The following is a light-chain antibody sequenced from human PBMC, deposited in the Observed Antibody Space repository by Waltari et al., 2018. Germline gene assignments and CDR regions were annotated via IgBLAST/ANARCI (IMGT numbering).Light chain of an antibody. CDR3: FFYMGSGIWV. V-gene: IGLV8-61*01. Sequence: QTVVTQEPSLSVSPGGTVTLTCALSSGSVSTTSYATWYQQTPGRPPRTLVYNGNGRSSGVPDRFSGSILGNKAALTITGAQADDESHYFCFFYMGSGIWVSGGGTKLTVL. J-gene: IGLJ3*02. CDR1: SGSVSTTSY. CDR2: NGN.